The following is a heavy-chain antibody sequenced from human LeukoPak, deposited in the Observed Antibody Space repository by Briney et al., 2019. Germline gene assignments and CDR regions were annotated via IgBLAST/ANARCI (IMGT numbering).Heavy chain of an antibody. V-gene: IGHV1-69*13. CDR1: GGTFSSYA. CDR3: ARETDRYCSSTSCYRGINWFDP. CDR2: IIPIFGRA. D-gene: IGHD2-2*01. J-gene: IGHJ5*02. Sequence: SVKVSCKASGGTFSSYAISWVRQAPGQGLEWMGGIIPIFGRANYAQKFQGRVTITADESTSTAYMELSSLRSEDTAVYYCARETDRYCSSTSCYRGINWFDPWGQGTLVTVSS.